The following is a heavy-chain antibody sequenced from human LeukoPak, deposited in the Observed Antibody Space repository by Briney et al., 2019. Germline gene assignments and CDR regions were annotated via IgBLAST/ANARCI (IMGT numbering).Heavy chain of an antibody. J-gene: IGHJ4*02. V-gene: IGHV3-48*03. CDR2: ISSSGSTR. D-gene: IGHD2-21*02. CDR3: VRGVVVTAPTGDY. CDR1: GFTFSSYG. Sequence: GGSLRLSCAASGFTFSSYGMNWVRQAPGKGLEWVPHISSSGSTRYYADSVKGRFTISRDNAKNSLYLQMNSLRVEDTAIYYCVRGVVVTAPTGDYWGQGTLVTVSS.